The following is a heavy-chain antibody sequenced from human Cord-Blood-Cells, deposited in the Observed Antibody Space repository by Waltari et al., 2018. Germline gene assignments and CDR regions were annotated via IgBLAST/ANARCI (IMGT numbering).Heavy chain of an antibody. V-gene: IGHV3-21*01. Sequence: EVQLVESGGGLGKPGGSLRLSCAASGFTFSSYSMNWVRQATGMGLEWVSSISSSSSYIYYADSVKGRFTISRDNAKNSLYLQMNSLRAEDTAVYYCASIAAAGHDYWGQGTLVTVSS. J-gene: IGHJ4*02. CDR1: GFTFSSYS. CDR3: ASIAAAGHDY. D-gene: IGHD6-13*01. CDR2: ISSSSSYI.